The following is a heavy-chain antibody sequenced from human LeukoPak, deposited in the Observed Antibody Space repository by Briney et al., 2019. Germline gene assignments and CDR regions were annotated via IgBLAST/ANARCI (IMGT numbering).Heavy chain of an antibody. CDR3: AREDDSSGYYYF. J-gene: IGHJ4*02. D-gene: IGHD3-22*01. Sequence: GGSLRLSCAASGFTFSSYEMNWVRQAPGKGLEWVSYISSSGSTIYYADSVKGRFTIPRDNAKNSLYLQMNSLRAEDTAVYYCAREDDSSGYYYFWGQGTLVTVSS. V-gene: IGHV3-48*03. CDR1: GFTFSSYE. CDR2: ISSSGSTI.